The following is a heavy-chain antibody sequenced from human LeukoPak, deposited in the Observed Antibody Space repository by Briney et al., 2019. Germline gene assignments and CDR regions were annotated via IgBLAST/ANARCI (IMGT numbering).Heavy chain of an antibody. CDR3: VKEGRFLPPAN. V-gene: IGHV3-23*01. CDR2: ISAGGDIT. Sequence: PGGSLRLSCAASGFTFSRHGMSWVRQAPGKGLERVSAISAGGDITLYADSVKGRFTISRDTSQNTVYLQMNSLRAEDTATYYCVKEGRFLPPANWGQGTLVTVSS. J-gene: IGHJ4*02. CDR1: GFTFSRHG. D-gene: IGHD3-16*01.